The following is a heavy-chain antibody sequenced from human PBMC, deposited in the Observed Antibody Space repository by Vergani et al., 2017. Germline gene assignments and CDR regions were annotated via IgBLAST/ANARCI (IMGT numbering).Heavy chain of an antibody. V-gene: IGHV3-33*01. Sequence: QVQLVESGGGVVQPGRSLRLSCAASGFTFSSYGMHWVRQAPGKGLEWVADIWYDGSNKYYADSVKGRFTISRDNSKNTLYLQMNSLRAEDTAVYYCARDISSDADYWGQGTLVTVSS. J-gene: IGHJ4*02. D-gene: IGHD3-3*01. CDR1: GFTFSSYG. CDR2: IWYDGSNK. CDR3: ARDISSDADY.